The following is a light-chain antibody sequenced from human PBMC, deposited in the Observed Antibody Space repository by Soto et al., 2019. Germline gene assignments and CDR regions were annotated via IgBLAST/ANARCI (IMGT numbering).Light chain of an antibody. CDR1: SSNIGNNF. CDR3: GSWDSSLTDV. Sequence: QSVLTQPPSVSAAPGQKVTISCSGSSSNIGNNFVSWYQQLPGTAPKLLIYDNNKRPSGIPDRFSGSQSGTSATLGITGLQTGDEADYYCGSWDSSLTDVFGTGTKVTVL. V-gene: IGLV1-51*01. J-gene: IGLJ1*01. CDR2: DNN.